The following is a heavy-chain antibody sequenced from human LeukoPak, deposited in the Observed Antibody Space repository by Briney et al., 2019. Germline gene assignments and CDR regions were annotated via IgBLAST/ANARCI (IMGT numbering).Heavy chain of an antibody. Sequence: TGGSLRLSCAASGFTFSSYSMNWVRQAPGKGLEWVSSISSSSSYTYYADSVKGRFTISRDNAKNSLYLQMNSLRAEDTAVYYCARGAVVVVAATPSWFDPWGQGTLVTVSS. CDR3: ARGAVVVVAATPSWFDP. J-gene: IGHJ5*02. D-gene: IGHD2-15*01. CDR2: ISSSSSYT. V-gene: IGHV3-21*01. CDR1: GFTFSSYS.